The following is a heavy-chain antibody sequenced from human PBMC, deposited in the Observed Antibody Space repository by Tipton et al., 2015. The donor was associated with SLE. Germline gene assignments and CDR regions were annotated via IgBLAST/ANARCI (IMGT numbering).Heavy chain of an antibody. J-gene: IGHJ4*02. CDR2: IYYSGST. V-gene: IGHV4-59*01. CDR1: GGSISSYY. Sequence: TLSLTCTVSGGSISSYYWSWIRQPPGKGLEWIGYIYYSGSTDYNPSLKSRVTISVDTSKNQFSLKLGSVTAADTAVYYCARSSVVVVAGYFDYWGQGTLVTVSS. CDR3: ARSSVVVVAGYFDY. D-gene: IGHD2-15*01.